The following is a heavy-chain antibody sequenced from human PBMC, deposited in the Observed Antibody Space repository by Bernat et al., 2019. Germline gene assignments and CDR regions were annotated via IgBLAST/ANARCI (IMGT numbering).Heavy chain of an antibody. CDR1: GGTFSSYT. Sequence: QVQLVQSGAEVKKPGSSVKVSCKASGGTFSSYTISWVRQAPGQGLEWMGRIIPILGIANYAQKFQGRVTITADKSTSTAYMELSSLRSEDTAVYYCASEDVVVVAATHYYYYYGIDVWGQGTTVTVSS. CDR3: ASEDVVVVAATHYYYYYGIDV. V-gene: IGHV1-69*02. D-gene: IGHD2-15*01. J-gene: IGHJ6*02. CDR2: IIPILGIA.